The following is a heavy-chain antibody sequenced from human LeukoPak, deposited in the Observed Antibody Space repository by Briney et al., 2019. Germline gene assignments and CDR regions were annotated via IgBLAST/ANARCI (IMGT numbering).Heavy chain of an antibody. CDR2: IWKDGINK. D-gene: IGHD4-17*01. Sequence: PGRSLRLSCAASGFTFSSYGMHWVRQAPGKGLEWVAVIWKDGINKYYADSVKGRFTISRDNYKNMLDLQMNSLRAEDTAVYYCAREPDGDYGRYAFDIWGQGTMVTVSS. V-gene: IGHV3-33*08. CDR3: AREPDGDYGRYAFDI. CDR1: GFTFSSYG. J-gene: IGHJ3*02.